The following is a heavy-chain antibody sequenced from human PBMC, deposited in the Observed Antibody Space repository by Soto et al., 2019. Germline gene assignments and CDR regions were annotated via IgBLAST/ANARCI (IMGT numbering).Heavy chain of an antibody. D-gene: IGHD2-2*01. CDR1: GYSFTSYW. CDR3: ARLCTGSTSCYTYYYYGMDV. V-gene: IGHV5-51*01. Sequence: GESLKISCKGSGYSFTSYWIGWVRQMPGKGLEWMGIIYPGDSDTRYSPSFQGQVTISADKSISTAYLQWSSLKASDTAMYYCARLCTGSTSCYTYYYYGMDVWGQGTTVTV. J-gene: IGHJ6*02. CDR2: IYPGDSDT.